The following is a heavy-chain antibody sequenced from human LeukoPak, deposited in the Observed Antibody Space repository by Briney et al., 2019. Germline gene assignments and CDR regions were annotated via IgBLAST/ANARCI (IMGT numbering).Heavy chain of an antibody. V-gene: IGHV3-66*01. CDR2: IYSGGST. CDR3: ARAPLYSSSWFDY. CDR1: GFTVTSSS. D-gene: IGHD6-13*01. J-gene: IGHJ4*02. Sequence: GGSLRLSCAASGFTVTSSSMTWVRQAPGRGLEWVSFIYSGGSTYYADSVKGRFTISRDNSKKTLYLQMNSLRAEDTAVYYCARAPLYSSSWFDYWGQGTLVTVSP.